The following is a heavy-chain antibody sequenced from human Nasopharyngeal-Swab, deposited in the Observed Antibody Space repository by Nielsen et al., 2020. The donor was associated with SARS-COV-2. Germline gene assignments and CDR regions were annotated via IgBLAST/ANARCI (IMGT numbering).Heavy chain of an antibody. CDR2: IYYSGST. Sequence: SETLSLTCTVSGGSISSSSYYWGWIRQPPGKGPEWIGSIYYSGSTYYNPSLKSRVTISVDTSKNQFSLKLSSVTAADTAVYYCARTDYYGSGSPDYWGQGTLVTVSS. J-gene: IGHJ4*02. D-gene: IGHD3-10*01. V-gene: IGHV4-39*01. CDR3: ARTDYYGSGSPDY. CDR1: GGSISSSSYY.